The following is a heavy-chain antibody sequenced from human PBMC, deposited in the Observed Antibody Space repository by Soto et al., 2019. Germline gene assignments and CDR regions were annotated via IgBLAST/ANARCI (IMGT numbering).Heavy chain of an antibody. CDR1: GCNSTTVQ. Sequence: EDSLQLRDKRFGCNSTTVQSRRMPPVAGKGLEWMGIIYTGDSDTRYSPSFQGQVTISADKSISTAYLQWSSLKASDTAMYYCARLLWFGEFIPADYYYYGMDVWGQGT. V-gene: IGHV5-51*01. CDR2: IYTGDSDT. D-gene: IGHD3-10*01. CDR3: ARLLWFGEFIPADYYYYGMDV. J-gene: IGHJ6*02.